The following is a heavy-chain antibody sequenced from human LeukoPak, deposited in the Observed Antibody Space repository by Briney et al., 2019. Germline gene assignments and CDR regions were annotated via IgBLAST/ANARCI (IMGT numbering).Heavy chain of an antibody. CDR1: GFTFSSYA. D-gene: IGHD4-23*01. CDR2: ISYDGSNK. V-gene: IGHV3-30-3*01. Sequence: GRSLRLSCAASGFTFSSYAMHWVRQAPGKGLEWVAIISYDGSNKYYADSVKGRFTISRDNSKNTLYLQMNSLRDEDTAVYYCASALTTVVGSWGYWGQGTLVTVSS. CDR3: ASALTTVVGSWGY. J-gene: IGHJ4*02.